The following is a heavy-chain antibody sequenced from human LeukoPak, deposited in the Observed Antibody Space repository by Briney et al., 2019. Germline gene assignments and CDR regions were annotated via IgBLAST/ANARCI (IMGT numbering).Heavy chain of an antibody. CDR1: GFTFSDYY. D-gene: IGHD4-17*01. CDR3: TKDPNGDYVGAFDP. J-gene: IGHJ5*02. CDR2: ISSSGSTI. Sequence: GGSLRLSCAASGFTFSDYYMSWIRQAPGKGLEWVSYISSSGSTIYYADSVKGRFTISRDNAKKSLYLQMNSLRAEDTAVYYCTKDPNGDYVGAFDPWGQGTLVTVSS. V-gene: IGHV3-11*01.